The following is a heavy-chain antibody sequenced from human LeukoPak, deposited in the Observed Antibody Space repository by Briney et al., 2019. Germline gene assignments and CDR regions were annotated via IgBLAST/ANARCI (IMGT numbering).Heavy chain of an antibody. D-gene: IGHD4-11*01. CDR3: AKGGNYGAFDM. V-gene: IGHV3-23*01. Sequence: PGGSLRLSCAASGFTFSSSAMSWVRQAPGKGLEWVSTISGGGSSTYYADSVKGRFTISRVNSKNTLYLQMNSLRAEDTAVYYCAKGGNYGAFDMWGQGTMVTVSS. CDR2: ISGGGSST. J-gene: IGHJ3*02. CDR1: GFTFSSSA.